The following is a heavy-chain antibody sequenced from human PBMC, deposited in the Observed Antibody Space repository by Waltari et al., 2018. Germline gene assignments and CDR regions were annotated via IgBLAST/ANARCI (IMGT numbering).Heavy chain of an antibody. D-gene: IGHD2-15*01. CDR3: ARVTTVVTGDADY. Sequence: EVQLVESGGGLVKPGGSLRLSCAASGFNFSSHSMNWVRQAPGKGLEWVSSISSSSSYIYYADSVKGRFTISRDNAKNSLYLQMNSLRAEDTAVYYCARVTTVVTGDADYWGQGTLVTVSS. J-gene: IGHJ4*02. V-gene: IGHV3-21*01. CDR1: GFNFSSHS. CDR2: ISSSSSYI.